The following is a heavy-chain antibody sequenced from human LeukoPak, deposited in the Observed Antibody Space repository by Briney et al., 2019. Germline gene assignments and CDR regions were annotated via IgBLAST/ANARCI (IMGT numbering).Heavy chain of an antibody. D-gene: IGHD6-19*01. V-gene: IGHV1-46*01. J-gene: IGHJ5*02. CDR3: ARVRKEYSSGWYEGFDP. CDR2: INPSGGST. CDR1: GYTFTSYY. Sequence: ASVKVSCKASGYTFTSYYMHWVRQAPGQGLEWMGIINPSGGSTSYAQKFQGRVTMTRDTSTSTVYMELSSLRSEDTAVYYCARVRKEYSSGWYEGFDPWGQGTLVTVSS.